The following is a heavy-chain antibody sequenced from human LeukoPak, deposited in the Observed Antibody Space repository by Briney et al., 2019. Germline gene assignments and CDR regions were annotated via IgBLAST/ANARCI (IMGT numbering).Heavy chain of an antibody. D-gene: IGHD3-16*02. CDR2: IYYSGNT. J-gene: IGHJ3*02. V-gene: IGHV4-39*07. CDR3: ARDRYYDYVWGSYRSHDAFDI. CDR1: GGSISSRSYY. Sequence: SETLYLTCSVSGGSISSRSYYWGWIRQPPGKGLEWIGSIYYSGNTYYNPSLKSRVTISVDKSKNQFSLKLSSVTAADTAVYYCARDRYYDYVWGSYRSHDAFDIWGQGTMVTVSS.